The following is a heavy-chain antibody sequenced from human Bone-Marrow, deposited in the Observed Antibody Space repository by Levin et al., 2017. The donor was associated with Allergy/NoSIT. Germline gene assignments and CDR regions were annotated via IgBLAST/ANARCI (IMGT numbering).Heavy chain of an antibody. V-gene: IGHV4-39*07. D-gene: IGHD1-20*01. CDR2: IYYNSYT. Sequence: SETLSLICTVSGASINSTNYYWGWIRQPPGKGLEWIGTIYYNSYTYYNPSLKSRVTISKDTSKNQFSLKLSSVTAADTAVYYCARLADNWNVNWFDPWGQGTLVTVSS. CDR3: ARLADNWNVNWFDP. CDR1: GASINSTNYY. J-gene: IGHJ5*02.